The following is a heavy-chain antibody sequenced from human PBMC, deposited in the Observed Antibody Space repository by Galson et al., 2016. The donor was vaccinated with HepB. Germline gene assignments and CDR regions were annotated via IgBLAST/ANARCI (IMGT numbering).Heavy chain of an antibody. V-gene: IGHV3-30*04. Sequence: SLRLSCAASGFTFRKYILYWVRQAPGKGLEWVAVISHDGSHKYYADSVKGRFTISRDNSKDTLYLQMKSLRGDDSAVYYCAKDLDPGTVVTPTGVGYYYYGLDVWGQGTTVTVSS. CDR3: AKDLDPGTVVTPTGVGYYYYGLDV. CDR1: GFTFRKYI. J-gene: IGHJ6*02. CDR2: ISHDGSHK. D-gene: IGHD2-2*01.